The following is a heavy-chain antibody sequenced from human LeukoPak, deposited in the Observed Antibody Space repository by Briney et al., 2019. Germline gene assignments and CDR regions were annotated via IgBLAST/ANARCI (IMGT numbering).Heavy chain of an antibody. CDR1: GFTFSSYA. CDR3: ARMDIVVVPAATDYFDY. D-gene: IGHD2-2*03. J-gene: IGHJ4*02. V-gene: IGHV3-30-3*01. CDR2: ISYDGSNK. Sequence: PGGSLRLSCAASGFTFSSYAMHSVRQAPGKGLERVAVISYDGSNKYYADSVKGRFTISRDNSKNTLYLQMNSLRAEDTAVYYCARMDIVVVPAATDYFDYWGQGTLVTVSS.